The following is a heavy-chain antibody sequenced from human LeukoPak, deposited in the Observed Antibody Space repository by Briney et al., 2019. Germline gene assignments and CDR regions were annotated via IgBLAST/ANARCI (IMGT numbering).Heavy chain of an antibody. Sequence: PGGSLRLSCAASGFTFSSYGMNWVRQAPGKGLEWVSYISSSGSTIYYADSVKGRFTISRDNAKNSLYLQMNSLRAEDTAVYYCARPIVVVPANSRDWFDPWGQGTLVTVSS. CDR3: ARPIVVVPANSRDWFDP. D-gene: IGHD2-2*01. CDR1: GFTFSSYG. CDR2: ISSSGSTI. V-gene: IGHV3-48*03. J-gene: IGHJ5*02.